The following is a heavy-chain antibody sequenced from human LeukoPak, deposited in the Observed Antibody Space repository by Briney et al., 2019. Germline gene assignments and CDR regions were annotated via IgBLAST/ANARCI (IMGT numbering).Heavy chain of an antibody. CDR1: GGTFSSYA. D-gene: IGHD1-26*01. CDR3: ARARGAQNWFDP. V-gene: IGHV1-18*01. Sequence: ASVKVSCKASGGTFSSYAISWVRQAPGQGLEWMGWISAYNGNTNYAQKLQGRVTMTTDTSTSTAYMELRSLRSDDTAVYYCARARGAQNWFDPWGQGTLVTVSS. CDR2: ISAYNGNT. J-gene: IGHJ5*02.